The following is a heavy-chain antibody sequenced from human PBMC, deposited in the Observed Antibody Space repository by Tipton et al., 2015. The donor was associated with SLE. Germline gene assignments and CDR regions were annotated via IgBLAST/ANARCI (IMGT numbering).Heavy chain of an antibody. V-gene: IGHV3-23*03. D-gene: IGHD2-15*01. Sequence: SLRLSCAASGFTFNTYAMTWVRQAPGKGLEWVSVTYRGGTSYYVDSVRGRFTSSRDDSKNTLFLQMDSLTPEDTAVYYCARDRVVGAEGGGYFLDYWGQGTLVTVSS. CDR3: ARDRVVGAEGGGYFLDY. J-gene: IGHJ4*02. CDR1: GFTFNTYA. CDR2: TYRGGTS.